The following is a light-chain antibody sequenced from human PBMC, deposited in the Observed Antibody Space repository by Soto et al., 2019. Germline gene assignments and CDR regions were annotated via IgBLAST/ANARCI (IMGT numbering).Light chain of an antibody. Sequence: EIVMTQSPATLSVSPGERATLSCRASQSVSSNLAWYQQKPGQAPRLLIYGASTRATGIPARFSGSGSGTEFTRALRSLRSEDFAVYYCQQYNNWPQPFGQGTKVEIK. CDR1: QSVSSN. J-gene: IGKJ1*01. V-gene: IGKV3-15*01. CDR2: GAS. CDR3: QQYNNWPQP.